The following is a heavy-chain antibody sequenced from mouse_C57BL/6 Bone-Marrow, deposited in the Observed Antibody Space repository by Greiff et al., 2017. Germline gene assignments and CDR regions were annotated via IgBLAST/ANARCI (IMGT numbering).Heavy chain of an antibody. CDR1: GFNIKDDY. Sequence: EVKVVESGAELVRPGASVKLSCTASGFNIKDDYMHWVKQRPEQGLEWIGWIDPENGDTEYASKFQGKATITADTSSKTAYLQLSSLTSEDTAVYYCTVYDGYYEAYWGQGTLVTVSA. CDR2: IDPENGDT. V-gene: IGHV14-4*01. D-gene: IGHD2-3*01. CDR3: TVYDGYYEAY. J-gene: IGHJ3*01.